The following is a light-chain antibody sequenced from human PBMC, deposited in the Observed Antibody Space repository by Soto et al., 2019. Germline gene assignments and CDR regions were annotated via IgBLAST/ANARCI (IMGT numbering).Light chain of an antibody. V-gene: IGLV2-14*01. J-gene: IGLJ2*01. CDR3: RPIASSPTVVV. CDR1: SSDVGGYNS. Sequence: QSALTQPASVSGSPGQSITISCTGTSSDVGGYNSVSWYQQHPGNAPKLMIYEVTDRPSGVSDRFSGSKSGNTASLTISGLQTEGGGDYYRRPIASSPTVVVFGGGTKLTVL. CDR2: EVT.